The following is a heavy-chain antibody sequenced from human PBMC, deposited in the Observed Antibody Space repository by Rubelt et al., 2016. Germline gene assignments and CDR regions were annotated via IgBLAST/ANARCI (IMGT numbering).Heavy chain of an antibody. CDR1: GFTFSSYG. Sequence: QVQLVESGGGVVQPGGSLRLSCAASGFTFSSYGMHWVRQAPGKGLEWVAVISYDGSNKYYADSGKGRLTISRDNSKNTRYLHMTSLRAEDTAVYFCAKLSSGWEIDHDAFDVWGQGTMVAVSS. CDR3: AKLSSGWEIDHDAFDV. J-gene: IGHJ3*01. V-gene: IGHV3-30*19. D-gene: IGHD6-19*01. CDR2: ISYDGSNK.